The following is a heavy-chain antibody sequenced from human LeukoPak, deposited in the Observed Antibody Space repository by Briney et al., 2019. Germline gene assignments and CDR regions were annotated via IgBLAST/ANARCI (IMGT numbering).Heavy chain of an antibody. CDR3: ARRSSLATPLFDF. CDR1: GYSFTSYW. V-gene: IGHV5-51*01. Sequence: GESLKISCKVSGYSFTSYWIGWVRQMPGKGLEWLGITYPGDSNTRYSPSFQGQVTISADKSISAAYLQWSSLKASDTATYFCARRSSLATPLFDFWGQGTLVTVSS. D-gene: IGHD4-23*01. CDR2: TYPGDSNT. J-gene: IGHJ4*02.